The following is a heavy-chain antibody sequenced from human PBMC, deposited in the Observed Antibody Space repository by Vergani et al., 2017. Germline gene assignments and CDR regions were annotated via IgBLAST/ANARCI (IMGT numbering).Heavy chain of an antibody. CDR3: ARLGDYYGSGSYQGYFDY. V-gene: IGHV3-21*01. J-gene: IGHJ4*02. CDR1: GFTFSSYS. Sequence: EVQLVESGGGLVKPGGPLRLSCAASGFTFSSYSMNWVRQAPGKGLEWVSSISSSSSYIYYADSVKGRFTISRDNAKNSLYLQMNSLRAEDTAVYYCARLGDYYGSGSYQGYFDYWGQGTLVTVSS. CDR2: ISSSSSYI. D-gene: IGHD3-10*01.